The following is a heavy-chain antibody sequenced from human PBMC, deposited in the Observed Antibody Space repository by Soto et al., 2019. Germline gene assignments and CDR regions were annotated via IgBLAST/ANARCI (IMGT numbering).Heavy chain of an antibody. D-gene: IGHD1-1*01. CDR1: GGSISSYY. CDR3: ARGRGGTTGTSIGMDV. Sequence: PSETLSLTCTVSGGSISSYYWSWIRQPPGKGLEWIGYIYYSGKTYYNPSLKSRVTISVHTSSSQFSLELSSVTAADTAVYYCARGRGGTTGTSIGMDVWGQGTTVTVSS. V-gene: IGHV4-59*12. J-gene: IGHJ6*02. CDR2: IYYSGKT.